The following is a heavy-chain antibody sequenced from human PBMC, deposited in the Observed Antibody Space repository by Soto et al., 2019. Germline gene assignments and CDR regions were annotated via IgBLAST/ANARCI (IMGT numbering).Heavy chain of an antibody. D-gene: IGHD3-10*01. CDR1: GYTFTRYY. Sequence: ASVKVSCKASGYTFTRYYMHWVRQAPGQGLEWMGIINPSGGSTSYAQKFQGRVTMTRDTSTSTVYMELSSLRSEDTAVYYCARYGSGSYLSVYYYYMDVWGKGTTVTVSS. CDR2: INPSGGST. J-gene: IGHJ6*03. V-gene: IGHV1-46*03. CDR3: ARYGSGSYLSVYYYYMDV.